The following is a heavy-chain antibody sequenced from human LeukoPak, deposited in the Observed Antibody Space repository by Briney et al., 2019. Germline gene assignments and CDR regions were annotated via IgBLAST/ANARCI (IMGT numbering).Heavy chain of an antibody. Sequence: ASVKVSCKASGYTFTSYYMHWVRQAPGQGPEWMGIINPSGGSTGYAQKFQGRVTMTRDTSTSTVYMELRSLRSDDTAVYYCARDRLYYYDSSGYYQPLDYWGRGTLVTVSS. CDR3: ARDRLYYYDSSGYYQPLDY. J-gene: IGHJ4*02. D-gene: IGHD3-22*01. CDR1: GYTFTSYY. V-gene: IGHV1-46*01. CDR2: INPSGGST.